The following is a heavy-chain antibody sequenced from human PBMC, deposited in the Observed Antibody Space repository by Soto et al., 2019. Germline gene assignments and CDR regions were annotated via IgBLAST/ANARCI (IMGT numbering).Heavy chain of an antibody. V-gene: IGHV2-5*02. Sequence: QITLKESGPALVKPTQTLTLTCSFSGFSLTTAGMGVGWIRQPPGKAPEWVALVYWDDDKRYNPSLRSRLTITKDTSKNLVVVTLTDMDPVDTGTYYCARRGTSSAAAGWFAPLGQGILVTVSS. J-gene: IGHJ5*02. D-gene: IGHD3-16*01. CDR1: GFSLTTAGMG. CDR2: VYWDDDK. CDR3: ARRGTSSAAAGWFAP.